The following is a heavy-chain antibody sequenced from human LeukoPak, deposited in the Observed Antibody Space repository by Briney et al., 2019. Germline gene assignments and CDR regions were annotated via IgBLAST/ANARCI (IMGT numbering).Heavy chain of an antibody. J-gene: IGHJ6*02. CDR3: ARESAVTTHYYYGMDV. V-gene: IGHV1-2*04. CDR2: INPNSGGT. Sequence: GASVKVSCKASGYTFTGYYMHWVRQAPGQGLEWMGWINPNSGGTNYAQKFQGWVTMTRDTSISTAYMELSRLRSDDTAVYYCARESAVTTHYYYGMDVWGQGTTVTVSS. D-gene: IGHD4-17*01. CDR1: GYTFTGYY.